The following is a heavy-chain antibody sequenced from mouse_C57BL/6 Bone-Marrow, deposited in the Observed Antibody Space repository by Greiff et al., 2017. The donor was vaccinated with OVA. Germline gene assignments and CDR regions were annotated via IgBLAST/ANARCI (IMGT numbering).Heavy chain of an antibody. CDR2: IYPRDGST. V-gene: IGHV1-78*01. J-gene: IGHJ4*01. Sequence: QVQLKESDAELVKPGASVKISCKVSGYTFTDHTIHWMKQRPEQGLEWIGYIYPRDGSTKYNEKFKGKATLTADKSSSTAYMQLNSLTSEDSAVYFCAREGGWLPLYYAMDYWGQGTSVTVSS. CDR1: GYTFTDHT. CDR3: AREGGWLPLYYAMDY. D-gene: IGHD2-3*01.